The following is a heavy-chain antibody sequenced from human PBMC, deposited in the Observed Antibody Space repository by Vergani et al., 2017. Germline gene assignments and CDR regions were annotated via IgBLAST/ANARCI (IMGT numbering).Heavy chain of an antibody. Sequence: EVQLVESGGGIVKPGGSLRLSCVASGFSFRNAWMNWVRRTPGKGLEWVGRIKSTFDRGTTDYAAAVKGRFTISRDDSNNTLFLQMNGLKTEDIGVYYCTTDPQHCGYGSCYWLRDHHYYGMDVWGQGTMVTVSS. CDR1: GFSFRNAW. D-gene: IGHD3-10*01. CDR2: IKSTFDRGTT. V-gene: IGHV3-15*07. J-gene: IGHJ6*02. CDR3: TTDPQHCGYGSCYWLRDHHYYGMDV.